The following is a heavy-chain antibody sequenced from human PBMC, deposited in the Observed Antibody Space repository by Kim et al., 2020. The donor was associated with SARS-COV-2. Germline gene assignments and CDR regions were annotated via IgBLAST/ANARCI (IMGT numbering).Heavy chain of an antibody. V-gene: IGHV3-43*02. CDR2: ISGHGGST. D-gene: IGHD1-1*01. CDR3: AKGESPYNWNDDGAHFDY. Sequence: GGSLRLSCAASGFTFDDYAMHWVRQAPGKGLEWVSLISGHGGSTYYADSVKGRFTISRDNSKNSLYLQMNSLRTEDTALYYCAKGESPYNWNDDGAHFDYWGQGTLVTVSS. J-gene: IGHJ4*02. CDR1: GFTFDDYA.